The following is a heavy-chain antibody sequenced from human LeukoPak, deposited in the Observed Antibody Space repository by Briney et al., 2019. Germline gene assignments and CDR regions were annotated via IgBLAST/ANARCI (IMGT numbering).Heavy chain of an antibody. J-gene: IGHJ5*02. CDR2: IYYDGST. Sequence: SVTLSLTCTVSGDFFISSSNYWVWIRQPPGKGLEWVGSIYYDGSTYYNSALKSRATIFADTSKSQFSLKLNSVIAADTAVYYCGRRGLLVPASWGQGTLVTVSS. CDR1: GDFFISSSNY. D-gene: IGHD2-2*01. CDR3: GRRGLLVPAS. V-gene: IGHV4-39*01.